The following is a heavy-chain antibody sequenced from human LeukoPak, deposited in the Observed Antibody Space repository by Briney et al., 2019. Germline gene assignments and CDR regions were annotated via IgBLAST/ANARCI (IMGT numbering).Heavy chain of an antibody. Sequence: PGGSLRLSCAASGFTFSAYSMNWVRQAPGKGLEWVSSISSGSRYIYYADSVKGRFTISRDNAKNSLFLQMNSLRAEDTAVYFCARISYDTSGYFEDWGQGTLVTVSS. D-gene: IGHD3-22*01. J-gene: IGHJ4*02. CDR1: GFTFSAYS. CDR2: ISSGSRYI. V-gene: IGHV3-21*01. CDR3: ARISYDTSGYFED.